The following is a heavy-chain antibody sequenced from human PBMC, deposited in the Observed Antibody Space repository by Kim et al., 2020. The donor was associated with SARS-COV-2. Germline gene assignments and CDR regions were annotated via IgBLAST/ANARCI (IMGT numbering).Heavy chain of an antibody. D-gene: IGHD3-22*01. V-gene: IGHV1-2*02. J-gene: IGHJ4*02. CDR3: ARDPAYYYDSSGQDY. Sequence: AQTFQGRVTMTRDTSISTAYMELSRLRSDDTAVYYCARDPAYYYDSSGQDYWGQGTLVTVSS.